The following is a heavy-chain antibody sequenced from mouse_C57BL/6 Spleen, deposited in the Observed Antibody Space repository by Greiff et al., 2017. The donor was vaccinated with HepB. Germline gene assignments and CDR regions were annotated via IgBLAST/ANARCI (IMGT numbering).Heavy chain of an antibody. CDR1: GYAFSSSW. Sequence: VQLQQSGPELVKPGASVKISCKASGYAFSSSWMNWVKQRPGKGLEWIGRIYPGDGDTNYNGKFKGKATLTADKSSSTAYMQLSSLTSEDCAVYFCTNSRYFDVWGTGTTVTVSS. V-gene: IGHV1-82*01. CDR2: IYPGDGDT. J-gene: IGHJ1*03. CDR3: TNSRYFDV.